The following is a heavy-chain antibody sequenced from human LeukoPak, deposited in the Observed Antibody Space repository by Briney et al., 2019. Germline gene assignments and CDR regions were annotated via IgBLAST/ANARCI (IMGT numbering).Heavy chain of an antibody. CDR3: ARGSVVVAATPDY. CDR2: IWYDGSNK. J-gene: IGHJ4*02. CDR1: GFTFSSYG. V-gene: IGHV3-33*01. D-gene: IGHD2-15*01. Sequence: GGSLRLSCAASGFTFSSYGVHWVRQAPGKGLEWVAVIWYDGSNKYYADSVKGRFTISRDNSKNTLYLQMNSLRAEDTAVYYCARGSVVVAATPDYWGQGTLVTVSS.